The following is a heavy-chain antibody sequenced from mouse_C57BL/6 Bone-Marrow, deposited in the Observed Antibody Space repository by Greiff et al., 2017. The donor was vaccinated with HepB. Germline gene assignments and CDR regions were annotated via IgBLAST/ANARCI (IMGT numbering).Heavy chain of an antibody. CDR1: GFTFSSYA. V-gene: IGHV5-4*01. CDR3: AREGSKGGD. J-gene: IGHJ4*01. Sequence: EVKVVESGGGLVKPGGSLKLSCAASGFTFSSYAMSWVRQTPEKRLEWVATISDGGSYTYYPDNVKGRFTISRDNAKNNLYLQMSHLKSEDTAMYYCAREGSKGGDWGQGTSVTVSS. CDR2: ISDGGSYT.